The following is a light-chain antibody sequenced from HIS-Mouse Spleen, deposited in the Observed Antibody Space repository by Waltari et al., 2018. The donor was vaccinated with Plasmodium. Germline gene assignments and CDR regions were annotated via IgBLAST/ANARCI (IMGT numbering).Light chain of an antibody. CDR3: QAWDSSTVV. V-gene: IGLV3-1*01. CDR2: QDS. Sequence: PSVSVSPGQTASITCSGDKLGDKYACWYQQKPGQSPVLVTYQDSKRPSGIPERFSGSNSGNTATLTISGTQAMDEADYYCQAWDSSTVVFGGGTKLTVL. J-gene: IGLJ2*01. CDR1: KLGDKY.